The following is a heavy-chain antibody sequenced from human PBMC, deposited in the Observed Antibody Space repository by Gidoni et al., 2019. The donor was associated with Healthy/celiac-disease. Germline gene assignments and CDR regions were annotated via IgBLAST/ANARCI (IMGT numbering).Heavy chain of an antibody. CDR2: ISSSSSTI. CDR3: ARDVRGVWFGERTYYFDY. CDR1: GFTFSSYS. D-gene: IGHD3-10*01. J-gene: IGHJ4*02. Sequence: EVQLVESGGGLVQPGGSLRLSCAASGFTFSSYSMNWVRQAPGKGLEWVSYISSSSSTIYYADSVKGRFTISRDNAKNSLYLQMNSLRDEDTAVYYCARDVRGVWFGERTYYFDYWGQGTLVTVSS. V-gene: IGHV3-48*02.